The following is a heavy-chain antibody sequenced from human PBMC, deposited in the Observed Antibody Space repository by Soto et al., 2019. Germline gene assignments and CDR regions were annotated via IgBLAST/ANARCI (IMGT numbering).Heavy chain of an antibody. CDR2: IYYSGST. D-gene: IGHD6-13*01. J-gene: IGHJ4*02. CDR1: GGSISSSSYY. V-gene: IGHV4-39*01. Sequence: SETLSLTCTVSGGSISSSSYYWGWIRQPPGKGLEWIGSIYYSGSTYYNPSLKSRVTISVDTSKNQFSLKLSSVTAADTAVYYCARQSSSFYWGQGTLVTVSS. CDR3: ARQSSSFY.